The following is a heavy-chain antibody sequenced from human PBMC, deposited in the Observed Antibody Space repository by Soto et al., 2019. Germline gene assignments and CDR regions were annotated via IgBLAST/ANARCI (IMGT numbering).Heavy chain of an antibody. V-gene: IGHV1-18*01. D-gene: IGHD1-26*01. Sequence: QVQLVQPGAEVKRPGASVKVSCKASGYTFTSYGISWVRQAPGQGLEWMGWISAYNGNTNYAQKLQGRVTMTTGTSTSTAYMDLRSLRSDDTAVYYCASPVAGATRAGALDIWGQGTMVTVSS. CDR3: ASPVAGATRAGALDI. J-gene: IGHJ3*02. CDR1: GYTFTSYG. CDR2: ISAYNGNT.